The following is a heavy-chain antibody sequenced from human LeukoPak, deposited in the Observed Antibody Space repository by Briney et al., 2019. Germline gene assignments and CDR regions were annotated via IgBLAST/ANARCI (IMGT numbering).Heavy chain of an antibody. J-gene: IGHJ3*01. Sequence: ASVKVSCMASGYTFTRYYMHWVRQAPGQGLEWMGLINPSGGSTSYAQKFQGRVTMTRDTSTSTVYMELSSLRSEDTAVYYCSLDNPAGWVLWGQGTMVTVSS. D-gene: IGHD1-14*01. CDR3: SLDNPAGWVL. CDR2: INPSGGST. CDR1: GYTFTRYY. V-gene: IGHV1-46*03.